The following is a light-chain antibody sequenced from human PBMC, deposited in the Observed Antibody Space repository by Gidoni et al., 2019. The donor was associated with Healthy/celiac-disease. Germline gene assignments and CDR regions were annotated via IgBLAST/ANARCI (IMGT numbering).Light chain of an antibody. Sequence: EIVMTQSPATLSVSPGERATLSCRASQSDSSDLAWYQQKPGQAPRLLIYGASTRATGIPARFSGSGSETEFTLTISSLQSEDFAVYYCQQYNNWPYTFGQGTKLEIE. J-gene: IGKJ2*01. CDR2: GAS. V-gene: IGKV3-15*01. CDR3: QQYNNWPYT. CDR1: QSDSSD.